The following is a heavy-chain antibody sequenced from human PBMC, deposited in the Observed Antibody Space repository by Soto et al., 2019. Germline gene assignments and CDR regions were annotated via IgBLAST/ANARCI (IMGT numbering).Heavy chain of an antibody. D-gene: IGHD6-13*01. V-gene: IGHV3-30*18. J-gene: IGHJ6*01. CDR2: ISYDGSNK. CDR1: GFTFSSYG. Sequence: QVQLVESGGGVVQPGRSLRLSCAASGFTFSSYGMHWVRQAPGKGLEWVAVISYDGSNKYYADSVKGRFTISRDNSKNTLYLQMNSLRAEDTAVYYCAKSGRQQLAHYYYYGMDVW. CDR3: AKSGRQQLAHYYYYGMDV.